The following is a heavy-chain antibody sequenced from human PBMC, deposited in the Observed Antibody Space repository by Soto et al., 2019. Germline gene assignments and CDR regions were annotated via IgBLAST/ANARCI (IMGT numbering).Heavy chain of an antibody. CDR2: INHSGST. CDR1: GGSFSGYY. Sequence: ASETLSLTCAVYGGSFSGYYWSWIRQPPGKGLEWIGEINHSGSTNYNPSLKSRVTISVDTSKNQFSLKLSSVTAADTAVYYCARRSVTTGLFDPWGQGTLVTVSS. V-gene: IGHV4-34*01. J-gene: IGHJ5*02. CDR3: ARRSVTTGLFDP. D-gene: IGHD4-17*01.